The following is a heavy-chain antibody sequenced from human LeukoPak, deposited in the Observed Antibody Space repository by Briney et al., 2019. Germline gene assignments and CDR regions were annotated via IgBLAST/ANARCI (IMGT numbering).Heavy chain of an antibody. Sequence: GESLKISCQGSGYSFTTYWIGWVRQMPGKGLEWMGIIYPADSDTTYSPSFQGQVTISADKSISTAYLQWSSLKASDTAMYYCARHRRKSIIGTVLSRGFDSWGQGTLVTVSS. V-gene: IGHV5-51*01. CDR1: GYSFTTYW. D-gene: IGHD3-10*01. CDR3: ARHRRKSIIGTVLSRGFDS. J-gene: IGHJ4*02. CDR2: IYPADSDT.